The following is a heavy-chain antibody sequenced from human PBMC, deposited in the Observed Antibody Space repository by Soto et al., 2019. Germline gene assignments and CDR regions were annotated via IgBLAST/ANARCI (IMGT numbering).Heavy chain of an antibody. Sequence: SETLSLTCTVSGDSVSTDGYYWNWIRQPPGKGLEWIGCIYYSGSTNYNPSLKSRITISVDTSKNQFSLKLTSVTAADTAIYYCARSGSGSYYNGWCDPWGQGTLVTVS. J-gene: IGHJ5*02. CDR2: IYYSGST. D-gene: IGHD3-10*01. CDR1: GDSVSTDGYY. V-gene: IGHV4-61*08. CDR3: ARSGSGSYYNGWCDP.